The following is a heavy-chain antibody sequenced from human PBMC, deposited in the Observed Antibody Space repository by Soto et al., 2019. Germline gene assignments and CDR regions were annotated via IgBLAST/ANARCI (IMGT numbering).Heavy chain of an antibody. CDR2: VSSEGGSQ. J-gene: IGHJ2*01. D-gene: IGHD4-17*01. V-gene: IGHV3-30-3*01. CDR1: GFTFSTYA. Sequence: QLVESGGGVVQPGRSLRLSCTASGFTFSTYAMQWVRQAPGKGLEWVAVVSSEGGSQFYADSVKGRFTISRDNSKNSLYLQMTSPTTEDAAIYYGAREPYYGGHGIGSRDLWGRVTQVGVSS. CDR3: AREPYYGGHGIGSRDL.